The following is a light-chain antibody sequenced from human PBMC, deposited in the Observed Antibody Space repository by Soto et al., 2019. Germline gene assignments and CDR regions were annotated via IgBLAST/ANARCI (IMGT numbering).Light chain of an antibody. CDR1: SSDVGGYNY. J-gene: IGLJ3*02. CDR3: SSFTRSSTWL. Sequence: QSALTQPASVSGSPGQSITISCTGTSSDVGGYNYVSWYQQHPGKAPKLMIYEVNNRPSGTSYRFSGSKSGNTAFLTISGLQAEDEADYYCSSFTRSSTWLFGGGTKLTVL. CDR2: EVN. V-gene: IGLV2-14*03.